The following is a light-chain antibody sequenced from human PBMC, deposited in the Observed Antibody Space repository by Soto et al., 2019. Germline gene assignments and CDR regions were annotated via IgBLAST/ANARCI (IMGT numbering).Light chain of an antibody. CDR1: QTISSW. CDR2: DAS. J-gene: IGKJ5*01. Sequence: DIQMTQSPSTLSGSVGDRVTITCRASQTISSWLAWYQQKPGKAPKLLIYDASSLESGVPSRFSGSGSGAEFTLTISSLQPDDFATYYCQQYNSYSSLTFGQGTRLE. V-gene: IGKV1-5*01. CDR3: QQYNSYSSLT.